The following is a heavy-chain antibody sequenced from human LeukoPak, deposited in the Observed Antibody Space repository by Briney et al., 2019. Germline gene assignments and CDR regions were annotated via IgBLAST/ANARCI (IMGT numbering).Heavy chain of an antibody. J-gene: IGHJ4*02. Sequence: PGGSLRLSCAASGFTFSSYEMNWVRQAPGKGLEWVSYISSSGSTIYYADSVKGRFTISRDNAKNSLYLQMNSLRAEDTAVYYCARAPSSSALNDYWGQGTLVTVSS. CDR2: ISSSGSTI. V-gene: IGHV3-48*03. CDR3: ARAPSSSALNDY. D-gene: IGHD6-6*01. CDR1: GFTFSSYE.